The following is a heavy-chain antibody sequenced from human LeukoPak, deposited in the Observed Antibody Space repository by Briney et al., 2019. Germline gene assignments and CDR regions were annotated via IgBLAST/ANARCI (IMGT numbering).Heavy chain of an antibody. D-gene: IGHD6-19*01. V-gene: IGHV3-23*01. CDR1: GFTFSSYA. J-gene: IGHJ4*02. CDR3: ANPSYSSGWYYFDY. CDR2: ISGSGGST. Sequence: GGSLGLSCAASGFTFSSYAMSWVRQAPGKGLEWVSAISGSGGSTYYADSVKGRFTISRDNSKNTLYLQMNSLRAEDTAVYYCANPSYSSGWYYFDYWGQGTLVTVSS.